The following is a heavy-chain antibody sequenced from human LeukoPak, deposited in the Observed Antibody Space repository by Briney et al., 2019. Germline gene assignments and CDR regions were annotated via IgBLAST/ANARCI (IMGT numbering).Heavy chain of an antibody. D-gene: IGHD2-15*01. CDR2: LNEDGGYT. CDR3: VRDFSFSGGSCPLFDS. J-gene: IGHJ4*02. CDR1: GLTFSTYA. V-gene: IGHV3-23*01. Sequence: GGSLRLSCAASGLTFSTYAMSWVRQAPGKGLAWVSGLNEDGGYTYYADSVKGRFTISRDNSENTLYLQMSSLRAEDTAIYYCVRDFSFSGGSCPLFDSWGQGTLVSVSS.